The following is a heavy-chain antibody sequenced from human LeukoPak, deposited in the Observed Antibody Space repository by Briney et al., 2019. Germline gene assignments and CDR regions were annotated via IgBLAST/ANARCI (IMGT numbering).Heavy chain of an antibody. J-gene: IGHJ4*02. D-gene: IGHD2-15*01. CDR2: ISSSGSTI. Sequence: GGSLRLSCAASGFTLSDYYMSWIRQAPGKGLEWVSYISSSGSTIYYADSVKGRFTISRDNAKNSLYLQMNSLRAEDTAVYYCATGVVAATYYFDYWGQGTLVTVSS. V-gene: IGHV3-11*04. CDR3: ATGVVAATYYFDY. CDR1: GFTLSDYY.